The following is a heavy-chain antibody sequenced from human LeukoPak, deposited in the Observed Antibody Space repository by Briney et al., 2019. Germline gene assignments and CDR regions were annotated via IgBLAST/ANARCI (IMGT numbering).Heavy chain of an antibody. V-gene: IGHV2-5*02. CDR1: GFSLSTSGVG. CDR3: ARGYCSGGSCYMAPNWFDP. D-gene: IGHD2-15*01. Sequence: SRPTLVKPTQTLTLTCTFSGFSLSTSGVGVGWIRQPPGKALEWLALIYWDDDKRYSPSLKSRLTITKDTSKNQVVLTMTNMDPVDTATYYCARGYCSGGSCYMAPNWFDPWGQGTLVTVSS. J-gene: IGHJ5*02. CDR2: IYWDDDK.